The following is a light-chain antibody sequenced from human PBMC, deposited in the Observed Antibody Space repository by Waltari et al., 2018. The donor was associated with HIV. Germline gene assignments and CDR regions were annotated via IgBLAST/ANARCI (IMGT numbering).Light chain of an antibody. J-gene: IGLJ3*02. V-gene: IGLV1-47*01. CDR3: AAWDDSLSGPWV. CDR2: RNK. CDR1: SSNIGSNY. Sequence: QSVLTQPPSASGTPGQRVTISCSGSSSNIGSNYVYWYQQLPGTAPKLLIYRNKQRPLGVPDRCAGSKSGTAASLAISGLRSEDEADYYCAAWDDSLSGPWVFGGGTKLTVL.